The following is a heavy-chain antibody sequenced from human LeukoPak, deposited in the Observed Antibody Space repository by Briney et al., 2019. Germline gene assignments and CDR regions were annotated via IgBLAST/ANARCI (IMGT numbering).Heavy chain of an antibody. D-gene: IGHD5-12*01. Sequence: PGGSLRLSCAASGFTFSSYLMTWVRQAPGRGLEWVAVIWYDGSNKYYADSVKGRFTISRDNSKNTLYLQMNSLRAEDTAVYYCARSGSTDYYYYYMDVWGKGTTVTVSS. CDR2: IWYDGSNK. CDR1: GFTFSSYL. V-gene: IGHV3-33*08. J-gene: IGHJ6*03. CDR3: ARSGSTDYYYYYMDV.